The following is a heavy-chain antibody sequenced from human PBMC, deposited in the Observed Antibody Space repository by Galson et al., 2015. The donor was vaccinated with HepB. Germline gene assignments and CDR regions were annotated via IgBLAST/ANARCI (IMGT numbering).Heavy chain of an antibody. CDR3: TRDHPSRNSAGGWFDV. Sequence: SLRLCCAASGFTFSRYGMHWVRQAPGKGLESVAVIWFDGSRHYYADSVEGRFTISRDNSKNTLYLQMDSLRVEDTAVYFCTRDHPSRNSAGGWFDVWGQGTPVTASS. CDR1: GFTFSRYG. J-gene: IGHJ5*02. CDR2: IWFDGSRH. D-gene: IGHD1-14*01. V-gene: IGHV3-33*01.